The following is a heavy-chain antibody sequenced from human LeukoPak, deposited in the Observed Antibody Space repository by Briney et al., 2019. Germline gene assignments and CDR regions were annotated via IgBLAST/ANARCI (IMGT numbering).Heavy chain of an antibody. CDR1: GFTFGDYD. D-gene: IGHD1-26*01. CDR2: IRADGATT. J-gene: IGHJ4*02. Sequence: GGSLRLSCAASGFTFGDYDMHWVRQAPGKGLEWVSLIRADGATTRYTDSVKGRFTISRDNSKDSLYLQMDSLRTEDTALYYCARDNTGSYAYWGQGTLVTVSP. V-gene: IGHV3-43*02. CDR3: ARDNTGSYAY.